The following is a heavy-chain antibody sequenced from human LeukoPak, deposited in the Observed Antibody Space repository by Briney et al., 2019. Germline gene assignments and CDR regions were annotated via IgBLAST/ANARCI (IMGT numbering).Heavy chain of an antibody. J-gene: IGHJ4*02. CDR1: GFTFSTYS. CDR2: ISSSSSAM. D-gene: IGHD1-26*01. CDR3: ARESSTRVGASFDY. Sequence: GGSLRLSCAASGFTFSTYSMNWVRQAPGKGLEWVSYISSSSSAMYYADSVKGRFTISRDNAKNSLYLQMNSLRAEDTAVYYCARESSTRVGASFDYWGQGTLVTVSS. V-gene: IGHV3-48*04.